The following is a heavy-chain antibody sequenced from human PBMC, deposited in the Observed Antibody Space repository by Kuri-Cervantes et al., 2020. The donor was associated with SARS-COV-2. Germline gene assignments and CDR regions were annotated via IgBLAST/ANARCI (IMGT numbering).Heavy chain of an antibody. V-gene: IGHV4-4*08. CDR3: AREGRTAAGTWSYYYYYYMDV. D-gene: IGHD6-13*01. Sequence: GSLRLSCTVSGGSISSRYWSWIRQPPGKGLEWIRYIYTSGSTNYNPSLKSRVTMSVDTSKNQFSLKLSSVTAADTAVYYCAREGRTAAGTWSYYYYYYMDVWGKGTTVTVSS. J-gene: IGHJ6*03. CDR1: GGSISSRY. CDR2: IYTSGST.